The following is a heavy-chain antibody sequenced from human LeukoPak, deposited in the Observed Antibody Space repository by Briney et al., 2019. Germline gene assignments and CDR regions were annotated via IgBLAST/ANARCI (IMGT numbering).Heavy chain of an antibody. Sequence: PSETLSLTCAVYGGSFSGYYWSWIRQPPGKGLEWIGEINHSGITNYNPSLKSRVTISVDTSKNQFSLKLSSVTAADTAVYYCARQPSEAYFDYWGQGTLVTVSS. CDR1: GGSFSGYY. CDR3: ARQPSEAYFDY. V-gene: IGHV4-34*01. J-gene: IGHJ4*02. CDR2: INHSGIT.